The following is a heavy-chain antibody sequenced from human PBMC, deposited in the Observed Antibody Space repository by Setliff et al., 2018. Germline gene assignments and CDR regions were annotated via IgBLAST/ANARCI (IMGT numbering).Heavy chain of an antibody. CDR3: ARGSAGDNNSWYPYFFDS. Sequence: TLSLTCTVSDDFFNFGHWLSWVRQSPGRGLQWIGDISHTGSTNYNPSLRGQVTVSVDKSKNQFSLKVDSVTDADTAVYFCARGSAGDNNSWYPYFFDSWGRGTLVTVSS. CDR2: ISHTGST. CDR1: DDFFNFGHW. D-gene: IGHD3-10*01. V-gene: IGHV4-4*01. J-gene: IGHJ4*01.